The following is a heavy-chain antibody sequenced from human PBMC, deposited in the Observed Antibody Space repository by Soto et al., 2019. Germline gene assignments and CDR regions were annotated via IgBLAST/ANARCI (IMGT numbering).Heavy chain of an antibody. D-gene: IGHD1-7*01. V-gene: IGHV4-30-4*01. CDR3: ARDRAITGTTFDYYYGMDV. J-gene: IGHJ6*02. CDR2: IYYSGRT. CDR1: GGSISSGDYY. Sequence: QVQLQESGPGLVKPSQTLSLTGTVSGGSISSGDYYWSWIRQPPWKGLDWIGYIYYSGRTYYNPSLQSRITITVDTSNNQSSLKLSSVTAADTAVYYCARDRAITGTTFDYYYGMDVWGQGTTVTVSS.